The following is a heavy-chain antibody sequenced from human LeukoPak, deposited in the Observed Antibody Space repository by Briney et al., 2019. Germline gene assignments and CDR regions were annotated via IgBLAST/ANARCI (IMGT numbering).Heavy chain of an antibody. D-gene: IGHD5-24*01. CDR3: ARDYKYAFDN. CDR1: GFTFSDYS. J-gene: IGHJ4*02. Sequence: GGSLSLSCAASGFTFSDYSMNWVRQAPGKGLEWISYIGIDSGNTNYADSVKGRFTISGDEAKNSLYLQMNSLRVEDTAVYYCARDYKYAFDNWGQGTLVTVSS. CDR2: IGIDSGNT. V-gene: IGHV3-48*01.